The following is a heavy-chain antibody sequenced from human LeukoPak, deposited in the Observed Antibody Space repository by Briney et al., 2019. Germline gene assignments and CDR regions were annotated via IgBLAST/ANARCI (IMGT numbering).Heavy chain of an antibody. V-gene: IGHV1-2*04. CDR3: ARDGALTGYPAGGDY. J-gene: IGHJ4*02. Sequence: GASVKVSCKASGYTFTGYYMHWVRQAPGQGLEWMGWINPNSGGTNYAQKFQGWVTMTRDTSISTAYMELSRLRSDDTAVYCCARDGALTGYPAGGDYWGQGTLVTVSS. CDR1: GYTFTGYY. CDR2: INPNSGGT. D-gene: IGHD3-9*01.